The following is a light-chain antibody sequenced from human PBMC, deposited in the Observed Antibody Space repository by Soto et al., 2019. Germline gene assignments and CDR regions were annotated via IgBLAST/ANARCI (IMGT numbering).Light chain of an antibody. CDR2: GVS. Sequence: ELVLTQSPVALSLSSGERATLSCRASQSVSSTLLTWYQQKPGQAPRLLIYGVSSRATGIPDRFSGSGSGTDFTLTISSLEPEDSAVYYCQQRHMWPITFGQGTRLEIK. CDR1: QSVSSTL. CDR3: QQRHMWPIT. V-gene: IGKV3D-20*02. J-gene: IGKJ5*01.